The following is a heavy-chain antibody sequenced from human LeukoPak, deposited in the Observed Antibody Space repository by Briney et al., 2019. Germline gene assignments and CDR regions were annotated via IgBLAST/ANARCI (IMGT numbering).Heavy chain of an antibody. CDR1: GGTFSSYA. Sequence: SVTVSCKASGGTFSSYAISWVRQAPGQGLEWMGGIIPIFGTANYAQKFQGRVTITADESTSTPYMELSSLRSEDTAVYYCAVYCSSTSCPSLYFDYWGQGTLVTVSS. V-gene: IGHV1-69*13. CDR2: IIPIFGTA. D-gene: IGHD2-2*01. CDR3: AVYCSSTSCPSLYFDY. J-gene: IGHJ4*02.